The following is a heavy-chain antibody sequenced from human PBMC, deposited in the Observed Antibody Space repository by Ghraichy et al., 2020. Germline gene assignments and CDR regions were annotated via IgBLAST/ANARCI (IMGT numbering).Heavy chain of an antibody. V-gene: IGHV3-23*01. D-gene: IGHD2/OR15-2a*01. CDR1: GFTFSSYA. CDR2: ISGGADTT. CDR3: AKSPSTYYDFDF. Sequence: GGSPRLSCAASGFTFSSYAMNWVRQAPGKGLEWVSTISGGADTTYYADSVKGRFTISRDNSKNTLYLQMHSLRVDDTAVYYCAKSPSTYYDFDFWGQGTLVTVSS. J-gene: IGHJ4*02.